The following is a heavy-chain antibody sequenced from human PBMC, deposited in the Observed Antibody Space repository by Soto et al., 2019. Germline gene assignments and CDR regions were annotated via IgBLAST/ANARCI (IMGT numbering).Heavy chain of an antibody. CDR1: GFTFSSYA. D-gene: IGHD3-22*01. J-gene: IGHJ4*02. CDR2: ISGSGGST. CDR3: EKERGYYDSSGYYPN. Sequence: GGSLRLSCAASGFTFSSYAMSWVRQAPGKGLEWVSAISGSGGSTYYADSVKGRFTISRDNSKNTLYLQMNSLRAEDTAVYYCEKERGYYDSSGYYPNWGQGTLVTVYS. V-gene: IGHV3-23*01.